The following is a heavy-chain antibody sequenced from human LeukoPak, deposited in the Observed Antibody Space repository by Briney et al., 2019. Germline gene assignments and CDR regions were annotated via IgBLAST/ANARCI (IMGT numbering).Heavy chain of an antibody. J-gene: IGHJ4*02. Sequence: GGSLRLSCAASGLTFTDFLMNWVRLAPGRGLEWLANINPGGNEKYYVDSVKGRFAISRDNAKNEVYLEMNSLRAEDTGVYYCSGRDSSRSPRAYWGQGTLVRVPS. D-gene: IGHD2-2*01. V-gene: IGHV3-7*01. CDR2: INPGGNEK. CDR3: SGRDSSRSPRAY. CDR1: GLTFTDFL.